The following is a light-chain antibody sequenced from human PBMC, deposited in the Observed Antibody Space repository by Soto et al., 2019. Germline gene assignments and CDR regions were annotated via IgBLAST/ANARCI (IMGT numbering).Light chain of an antibody. J-gene: IGKJ1*01. Sequence: EIVVTQSPATLSVSPGERVTLSCRASQSVSSSLAWYQQRPGQAPRLLIYDTSTRAAGIAARFSGSGSGTEFTLTISSLPSEDSAVYYCQQYVHWPPGAFGQGTTVEIK. CDR3: QQYVHWPPGA. CDR2: DTS. V-gene: IGKV3-15*01. CDR1: QSVSSS.